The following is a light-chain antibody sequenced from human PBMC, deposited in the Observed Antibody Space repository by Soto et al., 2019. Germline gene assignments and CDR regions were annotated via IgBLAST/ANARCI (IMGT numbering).Light chain of an antibody. CDR3: QSYDYSLSGSL. Sequence: QSALTQPPSVSGAPGQRVTISCTGSSSNIGAGYDVHWYQHIPGTPPKLLIYNNHNRPSGVPDRFSGSKSGTSASLAIAGLQADDEADYYCQSYDYSLSGSLFGGGTKLTVL. J-gene: IGLJ3*02. CDR1: SSNIGAGYD. CDR2: NNH. V-gene: IGLV1-40*01.